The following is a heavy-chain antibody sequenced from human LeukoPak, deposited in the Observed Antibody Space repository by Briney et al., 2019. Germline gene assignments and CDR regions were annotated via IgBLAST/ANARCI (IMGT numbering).Heavy chain of an antibody. V-gene: IGHV3-23*01. Sequence: PGGSLRLSCAASGLTISSYAMSWVRQAPGKGLEWVSALSSSGGSADYAESVKGRFTISRDDSKNTLFLQMNSLRTEDTAVYYCANGDWFDPWGRGTLVTVSS. J-gene: IGHJ5*02. CDR3: ANGDWFDP. CDR1: GLTISSYA. CDR2: LSSSGGSA.